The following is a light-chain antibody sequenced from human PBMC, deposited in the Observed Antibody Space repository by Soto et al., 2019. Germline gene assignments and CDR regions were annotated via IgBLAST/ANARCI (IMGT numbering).Light chain of an antibody. CDR2: EVS. Sequence: DVVMTQSPLSLPVTLGQPASVSCRSSQSLTHSDGNTYLSWFQQRPGQSPRRLIYEVSDRDSGVPDRFTGSGSGTDFTLKISRVEAEDVGVYYCMQGTHWPWTFGQGTEVEIK. J-gene: IGKJ1*01. V-gene: IGKV2-30*02. CDR3: MQGTHWPWT. CDR1: QSLTHSDGNTY.